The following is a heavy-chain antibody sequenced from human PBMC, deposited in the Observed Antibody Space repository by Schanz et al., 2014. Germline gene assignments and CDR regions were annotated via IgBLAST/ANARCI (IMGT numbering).Heavy chain of an antibody. Sequence: EVQLVESGGGLVQPGGSLRLSCAASGFTFSGYSMNWVRQAPGKGLEWVSYISSASSTINYADSVKGRFTISRDNAKNSLFLQMNSLRAEDTAVYYCARAGYDADNWFDPWGQGTLXTVSS. CDR3: ARAGYDADNWFDP. J-gene: IGHJ5*02. CDR2: ISSASSTI. D-gene: IGHD2-2*01. V-gene: IGHV3-48*01. CDR1: GFTFSGYS.